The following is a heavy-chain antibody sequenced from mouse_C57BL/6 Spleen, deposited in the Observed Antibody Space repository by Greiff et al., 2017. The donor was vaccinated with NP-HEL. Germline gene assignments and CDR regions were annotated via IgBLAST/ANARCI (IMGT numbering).Heavy chain of an antibody. CDR1: GFNIKDYY. CDR3: TNPYDYDGPWFAY. J-gene: IGHJ3*01. V-gene: IGHV14-1*01. D-gene: IGHD2-4*01. Sequence: EVQLQQSGAELVRPGASVQLSCTASGFNIKDYYMHWVKQRPEQGLAWIGRIDPEDGDTEYAPKFPGKATMTADTSSNTAYLQLSSLTSEDTAVYYCTNPYDYDGPWFAYWGQGTLVTVSA. CDR2: IDPEDGDT.